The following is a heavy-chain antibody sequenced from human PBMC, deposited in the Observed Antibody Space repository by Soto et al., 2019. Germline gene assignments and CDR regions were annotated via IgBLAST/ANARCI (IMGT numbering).Heavy chain of an antibody. J-gene: IGHJ4*02. CDR1: GFTFSSYA. V-gene: IGHV3-23*01. CDR2: ISGSGGST. Sequence: EVQLLESGGGLVQPGGSLRLSCAASGFTFSSYAMSWVRQAPGKGLEWVSAISGSGGSTYYAGSVKGRFIVSREDAKNSLYLQMNSLRAGDTAVYYCVRRLCSGGHCPGIGFDYWGQGTLVTVSS. D-gene: IGHD2-15*01. CDR3: VRRLCSGGHCPGIGFDY.